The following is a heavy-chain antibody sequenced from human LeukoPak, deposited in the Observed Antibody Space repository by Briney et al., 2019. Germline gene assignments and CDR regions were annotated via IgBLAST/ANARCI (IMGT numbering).Heavy chain of an antibody. CDR1: GFTFSSYG. D-gene: IGHD3-9*01. Sequence: PGGSLGLSCAASGFTFSSYGMHWVRQAPGKGLEWVAFIRYDGSNKYYADSVKGRFTISRDNSKNTLYLQMNSLRAEDTAVYYCAKDRPPYYDILTGYYLDYWGQGTLVTVSS. CDR3: AKDRPPYYDILTGYYLDY. V-gene: IGHV3-30*02. J-gene: IGHJ4*02. CDR2: IRYDGSNK.